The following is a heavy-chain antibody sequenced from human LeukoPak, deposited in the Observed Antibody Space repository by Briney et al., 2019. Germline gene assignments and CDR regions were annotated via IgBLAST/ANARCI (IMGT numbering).Heavy chain of an antibody. V-gene: IGHV4-59*08. CDR3: ARRQWDHWFDP. D-gene: IGHD1-26*01. CDR1: GGSISSYY. CDR2: IYYSGST. Sequence: SETLSLTCTVSGGSISSYYWSWIRQPPGKGLEWIGYIYYSGSTNYNPPLKSRVTISVDTSKNQFSLKLSSVTAADTAVYYCARRQWDHWFDPWGQGTLVTVSS. J-gene: IGHJ5*02.